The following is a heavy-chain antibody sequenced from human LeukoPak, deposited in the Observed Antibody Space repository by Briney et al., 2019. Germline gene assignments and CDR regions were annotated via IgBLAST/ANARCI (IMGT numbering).Heavy chain of an antibody. J-gene: IGHJ4*02. V-gene: IGHV1-46*01. Sequence: ASVKVSCKASGYTFTNYYIHWVRQAPGQGLEWMGITDPIGGSTNYAQKFQGRVTITADESTSTAYMELSSLRSEDTAVYYCAKAAARRGDYFDYWGQGTLVTVSS. CDR2: TDPIGGST. D-gene: IGHD6-6*01. CDR1: GYTFTNYY. CDR3: AKAAARRGDYFDY.